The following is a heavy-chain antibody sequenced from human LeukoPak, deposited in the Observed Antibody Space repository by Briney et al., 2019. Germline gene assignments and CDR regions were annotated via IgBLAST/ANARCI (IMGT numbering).Heavy chain of an antibody. J-gene: IGHJ5*02. CDR3: ARDGGSGGPNWFDP. D-gene: IGHD2-15*01. Sequence: GGSLRLSCAASGFTFSSYSMNWVRQAPGKGLEWVSYISSSSSTIYYADSVKGRFTISRDNAKNSLYLQMNSLRAEDTAVYYCARDGGSGGPNWFDPWGQGTLVTVSS. V-gene: IGHV3-48*04. CDR2: ISSSSSTI. CDR1: GFTFSSYS.